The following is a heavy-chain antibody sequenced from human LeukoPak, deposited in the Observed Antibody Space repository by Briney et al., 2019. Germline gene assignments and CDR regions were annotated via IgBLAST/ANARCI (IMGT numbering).Heavy chain of an antibody. D-gene: IGHD1-1*01. J-gene: IGHJ4*02. V-gene: IGHV1-46*01. CDR1: GYTFTSYY. CDR3: ARDSKGLEEGFDY. CDR2: INPSGGST. Sequence: GASVKVSCKASGYTFTSYYMHWVRQAPEQGLEWMGIINPSGGSTSYAQKFQGRVTMTRDMSTSTVYMELSSLRSEDTAVYYRARDSKGLEEGFDYWGQGTLVTVSS.